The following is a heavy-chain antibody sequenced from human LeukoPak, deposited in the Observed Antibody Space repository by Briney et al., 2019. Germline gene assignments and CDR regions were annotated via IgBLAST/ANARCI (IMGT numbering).Heavy chain of an antibody. J-gene: IGHJ6*02. CDR2: ISGSSSHI. D-gene: IGHD2-2*01. CDR1: GFSFSNYN. V-gene: IGHV3-21*04. CDR3: ARGYCSSTSCYVRDYYGLDV. Sequence: KSGGSLRLSCIASGFSFSNYNINWVRQAPGKGLEWVSAISGSSSHIHYGDSVKGRFTISRDNAKSSVFLQMNGLRADDTAVYYCARGYCSSTSCYVRDYYGLDVWGQGTTVTVSS.